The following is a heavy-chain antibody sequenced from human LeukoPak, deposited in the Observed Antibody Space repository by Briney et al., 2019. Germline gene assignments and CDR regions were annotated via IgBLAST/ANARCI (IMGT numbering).Heavy chain of an antibody. D-gene: IGHD6-19*01. CDR3: ARATVAGTDY. CDR1: GFTFSSYG. V-gene: IGHV3-30*03. Sequence: GRSLRLSCAASGFTFSSYGMHWGRQAPGKGLEWVAVISYDGSNKYYADSVKGRFTISRDNSKNTLYLQMNSLRAEDTAVYYCARATVAGTDYWGQGTLVTVSS. CDR2: ISYDGSNK. J-gene: IGHJ4*02.